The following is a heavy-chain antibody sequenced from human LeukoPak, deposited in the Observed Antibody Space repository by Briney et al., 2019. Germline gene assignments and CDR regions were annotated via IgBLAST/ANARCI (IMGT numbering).Heavy chain of an antibody. CDR3: ARGSRWFGELLGVSYYYYMDV. CDR1: GFTFSSYA. V-gene: IGHV3-23*01. J-gene: IGHJ6*03. CDR2: ISGSGGST. D-gene: IGHD3-10*01. Sequence: PGGSLRLSCAASGFTFSSYAMSWVRQAPGKGLEWVSAISGSGGSTYYADSVKSRFTISRDNAKNSLYLQMNSLRAEDTAVYYCARGSRWFGELLGVSYYYYMDVWGKGTTVTVSS.